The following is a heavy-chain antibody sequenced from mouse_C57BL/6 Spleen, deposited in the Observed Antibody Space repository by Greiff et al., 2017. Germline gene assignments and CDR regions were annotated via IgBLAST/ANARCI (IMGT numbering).Heavy chain of an antibody. Sequence: EVQLVESGGGLVQPGGSLKLSCAASGFTFSDYYMYWVRQTPEKRLEWVAYISNGGGSTYYPDTVKGRFTISRDNAKNTLYLPMSRLKSEDTAMYYCARPYDYDGFGYFDVWGTGTTVTVSS. CDR2: ISNGGGST. J-gene: IGHJ1*03. V-gene: IGHV5-12*01. CDR1: GFTFSDYY. CDR3: ARPYDYDGFGYFDV. D-gene: IGHD2-4*01.